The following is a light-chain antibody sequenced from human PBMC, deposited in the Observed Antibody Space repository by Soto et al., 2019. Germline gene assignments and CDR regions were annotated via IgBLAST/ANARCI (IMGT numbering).Light chain of an antibody. V-gene: IGKV1-5*01. CDR2: DVS. Sequence: DIQMTQSPSTLSASVGERVTITCRASQSVSNWLAWYQQKPGKAPKLLIYDVSSLESGVPSRFSGSGSGTEFILTISSLQPDDFATYSCQQYDSYSWTFVQGTKVEMK. CDR3: QQYDSYSWT. J-gene: IGKJ1*01. CDR1: QSVSNW.